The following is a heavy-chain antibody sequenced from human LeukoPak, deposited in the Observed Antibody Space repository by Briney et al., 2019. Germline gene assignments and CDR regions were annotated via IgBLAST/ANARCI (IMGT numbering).Heavy chain of an antibody. Sequence: PGGSLRLSCAASGFTFSSYWMNWVRQAPGKGLEWVASINQDGSEKYYLDSVKGRFTISRDNAKNSLYLQMNSLRDEDTAVYSCASTVSSGYSYFDSWGQGTLVTVSS. CDR1: GFTFSSYW. CDR2: INQDGSEK. CDR3: ASTVSSGYSYFDS. V-gene: IGHV3-7*01. D-gene: IGHD3-22*01. J-gene: IGHJ4*02.